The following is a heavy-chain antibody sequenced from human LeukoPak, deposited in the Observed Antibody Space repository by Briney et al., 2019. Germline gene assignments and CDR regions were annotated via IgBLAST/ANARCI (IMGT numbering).Heavy chain of an antibody. V-gene: IGHV4-59*08. J-gene: IGHJ4*02. Sequence: PSETLSLTCTVSGGSISSYYWSWIRQPPGKGLEWIGYIYYSGSTNYNPSLKSRVTISVDTSRNQFSLNLNSVTAADTAVYYCASSTMVVTPLSDHIDYWGQGTLVTVSS. CDR2: IYYSGST. D-gene: IGHD4-23*01. CDR1: GGSISSYY. CDR3: ASSTMVVTPLSDHIDY.